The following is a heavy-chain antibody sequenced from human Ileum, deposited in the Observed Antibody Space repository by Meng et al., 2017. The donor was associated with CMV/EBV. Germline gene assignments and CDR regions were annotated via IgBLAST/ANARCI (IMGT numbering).Heavy chain of an antibody. CDR1: GGSFSGYY. Sequence: SETLSLTCAVYGGSFSGYYWSWIRQPPGKGLEWIGEINHSGSTNYNPSLKSRVTISVDTSKNQFSLKLSSVTAADAAVYYCARGRSLRHCSSTICYNYYYYGMDVWGQGTTVTVSS. CDR3: ARGRSLRHCSSTICYNYYYYGMDV. CDR2: INHSGST. J-gene: IGHJ6*02. V-gene: IGHV4-34*01. D-gene: IGHD2-2*02.